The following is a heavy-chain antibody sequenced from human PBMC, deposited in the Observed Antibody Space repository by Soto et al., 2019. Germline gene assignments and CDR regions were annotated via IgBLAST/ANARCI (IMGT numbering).Heavy chain of an antibody. Sequence: ASVKVSCKASGYTFTSYDINWVRQATGQGLEWMGWMNPNSGNTGYAQKFQGRVTMTRNTSISTAYMELSSLRSEDTAVYYCARHTAMATGDYYYGMDVWGQGTTVTVSS. V-gene: IGHV1-8*01. CDR1: GYTFTSYD. D-gene: IGHD5-18*01. J-gene: IGHJ6*02. CDR3: ARHTAMATGDYYYGMDV. CDR2: MNPNSGNT.